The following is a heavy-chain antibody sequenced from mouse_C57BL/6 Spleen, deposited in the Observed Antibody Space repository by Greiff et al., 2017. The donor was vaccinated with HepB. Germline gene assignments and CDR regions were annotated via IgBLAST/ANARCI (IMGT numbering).Heavy chain of an antibody. CDR3: ARELTGYFAY. D-gene: IGHD2-2*01. V-gene: IGHV5-17*01. Sequence: EVMLVESGGGLVKPGGSLKLSCAASGFTFSDYGMHWVRQAPEKGLEWVAYISSGSSTIYYADTVKGRFTISRDNAKNTLCLQMTSLRSEDTAMYYCARELTGYFAYWGQGTLVTVSA. CDR1: GFTFSDYG. J-gene: IGHJ3*01. CDR2: ISSGSSTI.